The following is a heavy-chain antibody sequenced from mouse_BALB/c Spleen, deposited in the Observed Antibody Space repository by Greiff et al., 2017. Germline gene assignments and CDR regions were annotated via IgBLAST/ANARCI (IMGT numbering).Heavy chain of an antibody. CDR2: SRNKANDYTT. D-gene: IGHD1-1*01. CDR1: GFTFSDFY. Sequence: EVKLVESGGGLVQPGGSLRLSCATSGFTFSDFYMEWVRQPPGKRLEWIAASRNKANDYTTEYSASVKGRFIVSRDTSQSILYLQMNALRAEDTAIYYCARSTVEYYFDYWGQGTTLTVSS. V-gene: IGHV7-1*02. J-gene: IGHJ2*01. CDR3: ARSTVEYYFDY.